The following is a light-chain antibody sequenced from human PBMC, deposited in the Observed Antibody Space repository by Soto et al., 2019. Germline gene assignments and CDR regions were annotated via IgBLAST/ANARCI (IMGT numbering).Light chain of an antibody. CDR2: GAS. CDR3: QQRSNWPPLT. J-gene: IGKJ4*01. V-gene: IGKV3-15*01. Sequence: EIVMTQSPATLSVSPGERATLSCMASQSVSSNLAWYQQKPGQAPRLLIYGASTRATGIPATFSGSGSGTEFTLTISSLQSEDFAVYYCQQRSNWPPLTFGGGTKVDIK. CDR1: QSVSSN.